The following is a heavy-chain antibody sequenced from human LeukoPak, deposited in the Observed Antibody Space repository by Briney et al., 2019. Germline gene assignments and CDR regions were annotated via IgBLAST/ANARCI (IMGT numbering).Heavy chain of an antibody. CDR3: ARPGIAAAGHFDY. Sequence: SETLSLTCTVSGGSISSSRYYWGWIRQPPGKGLEWIGSIYYSGSTYYNPSLKSRATISVDTSKNQFSLKLSSVTAADTAVYYCARPGIAAAGHFDYWGQGTLVTVSS. D-gene: IGHD6-13*01. V-gene: IGHV4-39*01. CDR1: GGSISSSRYY. J-gene: IGHJ4*02. CDR2: IYYSGST.